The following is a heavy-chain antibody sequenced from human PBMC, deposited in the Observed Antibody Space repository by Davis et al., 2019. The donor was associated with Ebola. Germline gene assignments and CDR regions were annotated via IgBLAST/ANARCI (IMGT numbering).Heavy chain of an antibody. CDR1: KFTFSTYA. D-gene: IGHD1-14*01. CDR3: ASEPS. CDR2: IRYDGSNK. J-gene: IGHJ5*02. V-gene: IGHV3-30*02. Sequence: GESLKISCVGSKFTFSTYAMHWVRQAPGKGLEWVAFIRYDGSNKYYADSVKGRFTISRDNSKNTLYLQMNSLRAEDTAVYYCASEPSWGQGTLVTVSS.